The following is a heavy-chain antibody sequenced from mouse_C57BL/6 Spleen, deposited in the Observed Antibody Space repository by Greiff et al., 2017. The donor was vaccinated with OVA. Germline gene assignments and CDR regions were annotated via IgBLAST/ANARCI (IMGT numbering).Heavy chain of an antibody. Sequence: QVQLQQSGAELVKPGASVKISCKASGYAFSSYWMNWVKQRPGKGLEWIGQIYPGDGDTNYNGKFKGKATLTADKSSSTAYMQLSSLTSKDSAVYFCARSPITTIACDYGGQGTTLTVSS. V-gene: IGHV1-80*01. CDR1: GYAFSSYW. D-gene: IGHD1-1*01. CDR2: IYPGDGDT. CDR3: ARSPITTIACDY. J-gene: IGHJ2*01.